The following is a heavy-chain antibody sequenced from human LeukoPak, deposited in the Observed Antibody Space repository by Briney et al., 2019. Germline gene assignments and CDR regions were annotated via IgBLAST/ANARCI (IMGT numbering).Heavy chain of an antibody. D-gene: IGHD3-10*01. V-gene: IGHV1-3*01. CDR3: ARVGLLWFGELLFY. CDR1: GYTFTSYA. J-gene: IGHJ4*02. CDR2: INAGNGNT. Sequence: GASVTVSCKASGYTFTSYAMHWVRQAPGQRLEWMGWINAGNGNTKYSQKFQGRVTITRDTSASTAYMELSSLRSEDTAVYYCARVGLLWFGELLFYWGQGTLVTVSS.